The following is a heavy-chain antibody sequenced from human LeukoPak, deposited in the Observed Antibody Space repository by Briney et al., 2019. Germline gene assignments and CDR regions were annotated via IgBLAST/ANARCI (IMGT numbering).Heavy chain of an antibody. CDR3: ARRRSVGGTPDYYYMDV. D-gene: IGHD6-19*01. V-gene: IGHV4-34*01. J-gene: IGHJ6*03. Sequence: ESLSLTRAVSGGSFCGYYWSCICPPPGKRLGWIGEINHSGSTNYNPSIKSRVTISVDTSKNQFSLKLSSVTAADTAVYYCARRRSVGGTPDYYYMDVWGKGTTVTVSS. CDR1: GGSFCGYY. CDR2: INHSGST.